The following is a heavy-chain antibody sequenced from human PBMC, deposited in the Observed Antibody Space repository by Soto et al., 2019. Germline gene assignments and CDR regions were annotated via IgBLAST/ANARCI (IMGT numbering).Heavy chain of an antibody. Sequence: PGGSLRLSCAASGFTFSTYDMSWVRQAPGKGLEWVSAISGSGGRTYYADSVKGRFTISRDNSKNTLDLQMNSLRAEDTAVYYCVGDAYNSGWFDPWGQGTLVTVSS. CDR1: GFTFSTYD. CDR3: VGDAYNSGWFDP. V-gene: IGHV3-23*01. D-gene: IGHD3-10*01. CDR2: ISGSGGRT. J-gene: IGHJ5*02.